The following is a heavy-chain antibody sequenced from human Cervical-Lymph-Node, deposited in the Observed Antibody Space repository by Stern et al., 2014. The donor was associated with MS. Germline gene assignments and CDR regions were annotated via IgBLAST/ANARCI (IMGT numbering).Heavy chain of an antibody. CDR3: ARRVGRTTVTTFDP. J-gene: IGHJ5*02. CDR1: GFTFSDYS. Sequence: DVQLLESGGGLVKPGGSLRLSCAASGFTFSDYSMHWVRQAPGQGLEWVSSISCNSTFRHYADSVKGRFTVSRDNAKNSMFLHMNSLRGEDTATYYCARRVGRTTVTTFDPWGQGTLVTVSS. CDR2: ISCNSTFR. V-gene: IGHV3-21*01. D-gene: IGHD4-17*01.